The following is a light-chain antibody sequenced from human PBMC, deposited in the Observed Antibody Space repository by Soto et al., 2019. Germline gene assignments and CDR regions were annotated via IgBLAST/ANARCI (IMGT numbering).Light chain of an antibody. CDR2: EVT. J-gene: IGLJ1*01. CDR1: SSDFYGYNY. Sequence: QSVLTQPASVSGSPGQSITISCTGTSSDFYGYNYVSWYQQLPGKAPKLLIYEVTSRPSGVSNRFSGSKSGSTASLTISGLPAEDEADYYCSSYTSGSTLYVFGTGTKVTVL. CDR3: SSYTSGSTLYV. V-gene: IGLV2-14*01.